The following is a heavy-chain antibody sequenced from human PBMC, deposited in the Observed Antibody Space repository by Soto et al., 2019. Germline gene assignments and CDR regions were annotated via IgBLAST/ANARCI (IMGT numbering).Heavy chain of an antibody. J-gene: IGHJ2*01. CDR2: IRGGGDRT. D-gene: IGHD2-2*01. CDR1: GFTFINYA. V-gene: IGHV3-23*01. Sequence: EVQLLDSGGGLVQPGGSLRLSCVGCGFTFINYAMNWVRQTPGKGLEWVSGIRGGGDRTFDADSVKGRFTISRDNSKNTVNLQMNSLRADDTAVYYCARKVLGSTSRPDWWYFDLWGRGTLVTVSS. CDR3: ARKVLGSTSRPDWWYFDL.